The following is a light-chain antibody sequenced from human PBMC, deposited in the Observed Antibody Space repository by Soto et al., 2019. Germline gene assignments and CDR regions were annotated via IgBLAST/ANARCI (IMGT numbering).Light chain of an antibody. CDR1: QSVSNNY. Sequence: EIVLTQSPGTLSLSPGERDTIYCRASQSVSNNYLAWYQQKPGQAPRLLIYGASNRATGIPDRFSGSGSGTDFTLTISRLEPEDFAVYYCQQYGSSGTFGQGTKVDIK. J-gene: IGKJ1*01. CDR2: GAS. CDR3: QQYGSSGT. V-gene: IGKV3-20*01.